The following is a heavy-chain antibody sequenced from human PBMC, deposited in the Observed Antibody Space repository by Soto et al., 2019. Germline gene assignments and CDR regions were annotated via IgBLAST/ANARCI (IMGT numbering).Heavy chain of an antibody. J-gene: IGHJ4*02. Sequence: SQTLSLPCAISGDSISRTTASWNWIRRSPSRGLEWLGRTYYRSKWYFDYAVSLQSRIIVSPDTSSNQLSLQLSSVTPEDTAVYYCARGEHGMAVEKFDSWGQGTPVTVSS. CDR1: GDSISRTTAS. CDR3: ARGEHGMAVEKFDS. CDR2: TYYRSKWYF. D-gene: IGHD6-19*01. V-gene: IGHV6-1*01.